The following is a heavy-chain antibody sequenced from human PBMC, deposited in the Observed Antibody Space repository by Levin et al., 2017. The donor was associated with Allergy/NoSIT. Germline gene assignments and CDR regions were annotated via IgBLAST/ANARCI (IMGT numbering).Heavy chain of an antibody. CDR3: AKDRTEASYSYDDY. V-gene: IGHV3-23*01. CDR1: GFTFSSYA. CDR2: ISGSGGST. D-gene: IGHD5-18*01. Sequence: GESLKISCAASGFTFSSYAMSWVRQAPGKGLEWVSAISGSGGSTYYADSVKGRFTISRDNSKNTLYLQMNSLRAEDTAVYYCAKDRTEASYSYDDYWGQGTLVTVSS. J-gene: IGHJ4*02.